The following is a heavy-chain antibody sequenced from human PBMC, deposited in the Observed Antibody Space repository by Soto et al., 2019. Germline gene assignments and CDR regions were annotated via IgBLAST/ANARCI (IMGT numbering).Heavy chain of an antibody. J-gene: IGHJ4*01. D-gene: IGHD1-1*01. CDR2: ISTYSGNA. V-gene: IGHV1-18*01. Sequence: ASVKVSCKTSGYTFSSYGITWVRQAPGQGLEWLVCISTYSGNANYAQNLQGRVTMTSDTYTSTAYMELRRLRFDDTAVYYCARDETGTTGGLDYWG. CDR3: ARDETGTTGGLDY. CDR1: GYTFSSYG.